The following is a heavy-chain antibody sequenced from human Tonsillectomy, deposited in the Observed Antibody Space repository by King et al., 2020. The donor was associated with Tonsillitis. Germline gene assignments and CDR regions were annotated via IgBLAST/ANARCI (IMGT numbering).Heavy chain of an antibody. CDR2: INPNSVGT. CDR1: GYTFPGDY. J-gene: IGHJ5*02. V-gene: IGHV1-2*02. Sequence: QLVQSGAEVKKPGASVKVSCKASGYTFPGDYMHWVRQAHGQGLWWMGWINPNSVGTNHAQKFQGRVTMTRDTSISTAYMELSRLRSDDTAVYYCARENWFDPWGQGTLVTVSS. CDR3: ARENWFDP.